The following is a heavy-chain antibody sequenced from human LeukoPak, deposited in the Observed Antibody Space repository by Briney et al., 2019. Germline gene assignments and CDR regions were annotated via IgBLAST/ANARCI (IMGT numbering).Heavy chain of an antibody. CDR1: GFTFSTYS. J-gene: IGHJ6*02. V-gene: IGHV3-21*01. D-gene: IGHD4-17*01. CDR2: ISSSSSYI. Sequence: GGSLRLSCAASGFTFSTYSMNWVRQAPGKGLEWVSSISSSSSYIYYADSVKGRFTISRDNAKNSLYLQMNSLRAEDTAVYYCARDYGDSVTFSYYGMDVWGQGTTVTVS. CDR3: ARDYGDSVTFSYYGMDV.